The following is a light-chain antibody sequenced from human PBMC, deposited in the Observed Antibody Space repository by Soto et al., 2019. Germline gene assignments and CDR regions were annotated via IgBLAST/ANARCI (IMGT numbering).Light chain of an antibody. V-gene: IGKV3-15*01. CDR3: QQYNNWPLYT. CDR2: RAS. CDR1: QSVSSN. J-gene: IGKJ2*01. Sequence: EIVMTQSPATLSVSQGERATLSCRASQSVSSNLAWYQQKPGQEPRLLIYRASTRATGIPARFSGSGSGTEFTFTISSMQSEDCAVYYCQQYNNWPLYTFGQGTKLEIK.